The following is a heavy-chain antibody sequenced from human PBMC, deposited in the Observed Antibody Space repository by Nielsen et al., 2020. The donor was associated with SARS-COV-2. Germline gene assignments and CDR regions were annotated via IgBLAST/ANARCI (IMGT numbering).Heavy chain of an antibody. CDR2: TYYRSKWYN. V-gene: IGHV6-1*01. CDR3: ARMGSYYYDSSAHLRAYFDY. D-gene: IGHD3-22*01. J-gene: IGHJ4*02. Sequence: SQTLSLTCAISGDSVSSNSAAWNWIRQSPSRGLEWLGRTYYRSKWYNDYAVSVKSRITINPDTSKNQFSLQLNSVTPEETAVYYCARMGSYYYDSSAHLRAYFDYWGQGTLVTVSS. CDR1: GDSVSSNSAA.